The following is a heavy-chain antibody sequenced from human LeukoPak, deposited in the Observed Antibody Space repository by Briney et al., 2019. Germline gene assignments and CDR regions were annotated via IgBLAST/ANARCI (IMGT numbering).Heavy chain of an antibody. D-gene: IGHD1-26*01. V-gene: IGHV4-39*02. Sequence: SGTLSLTCTVSGGSISSSSYYWGWIRQPPGKGLEWIGSSYYSGSTYYNPSLKSRVTISVDTSKNHFSLKLTSVTAADTAVYYCASLGRLSGNYYPGDFDYWGQGALVTVSS. CDR2: SYYSGST. CDR3: ASLGRLSGNYYPGDFDY. J-gene: IGHJ4*02. CDR1: GGSISSSSYY.